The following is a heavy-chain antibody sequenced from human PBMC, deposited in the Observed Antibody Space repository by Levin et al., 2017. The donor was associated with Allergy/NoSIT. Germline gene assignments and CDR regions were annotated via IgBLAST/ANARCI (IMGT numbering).Heavy chain of an antibody. CDR2: IYYSGST. D-gene: IGHD2-2*01. CDR1: GGSISSSSYY. V-gene: IGHV4-39*01. Sequence: PSETLSLTCTVSGGSISSSSYYWGWIRQPPGKGLEWIGSIYYSGSTYYNPSLKSRVTISVDTSKNQFSLKLNSVTAADTAVYYCARHEYCSSTSCYAGGTHFDYWGQGALVTVSS. J-gene: IGHJ4*02. CDR3: ARHEYCSSTSCYAGGTHFDY.